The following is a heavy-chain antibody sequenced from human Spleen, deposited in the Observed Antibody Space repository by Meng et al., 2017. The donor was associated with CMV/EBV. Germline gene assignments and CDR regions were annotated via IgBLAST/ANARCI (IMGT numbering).Heavy chain of an antibody. D-gene: IGHD3-10*01. CDR1: GFMFDDFV. CDR3: ARGGVGYSYYFDY. Sequence: GESLKISCAASGFMFDDFVMHWVRQGPGKGLEWVSHISTSVSTKYYADSVKGRFTISRDNAENSLFLQMNSLRAEDTAVYYCARGGVGYSYYFDYWGQGTLVTVSS. J-gene: IGHJ4*02. CDR2: ISTSVSTK. V-gene: IGHV3-48*03.